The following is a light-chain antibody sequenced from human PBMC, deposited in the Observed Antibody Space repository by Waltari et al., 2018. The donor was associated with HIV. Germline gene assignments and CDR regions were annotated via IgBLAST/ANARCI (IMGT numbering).Light chain of an antibody. V-gene: IGKV1-39*01. J-gene: IGKJ2*01. CDR3: QQSYSTPYT. Sequence: DIQMTQSPASLSASVGDRVTITCRASQIISSYLNWYQQKPGKAPKFLIYAVSNLQSGVPSRFSGSGSGTDFTLTISSLQPEDIATYYCQQSYSTPYTFGQGSKLEIK. CDR1: QIISSY. CDR2: AVS.